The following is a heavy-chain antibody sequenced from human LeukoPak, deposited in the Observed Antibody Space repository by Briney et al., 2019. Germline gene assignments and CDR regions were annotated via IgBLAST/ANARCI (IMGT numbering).Heavy chain of an antibody. CDR1: GYTFTVHY. J-gene: IGHJ4*02. Sequence: ASVKVSCKASGYTFTVHYLHWVRQAPGQGLEWMGRINPNSDATNYAQKFQGRVTMTRDTSISTAYMELSRLRSDDTAVYYCARDSTVTTGIDYWGQGTLVTVSS. CDR2: INPNSDAT. V-gene: IGHV1-2*06. CDR3: ARDSTVTTGIDY. D-gene: IGHD4-17*01.